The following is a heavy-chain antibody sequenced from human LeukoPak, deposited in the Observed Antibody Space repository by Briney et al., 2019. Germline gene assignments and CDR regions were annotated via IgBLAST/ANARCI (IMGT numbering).Heavy chain of an antibody. J-gene: IGHJ4*02. CDR2: IWYDGSNK. Sequence: GGSLRLSCAASGFTFSSYGMHWVRQAPGKGLEWVAAIWYDGSNKYYADSVKGRFTISRDNSKNTLYLQMNSLRAEDTAVYYCARLAGDQGYWGQGTLVTVSS. CDR1: GFTFSSYG. CDR3: ARLAGDQGY. D-gene: IGHD3-10*01. V-gene: IGHV3-33*01.